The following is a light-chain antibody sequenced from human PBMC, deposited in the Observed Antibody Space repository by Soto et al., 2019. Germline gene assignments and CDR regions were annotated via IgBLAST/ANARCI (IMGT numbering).Light chain of an antibody. J-gene: IGKJ3*01. CDR1: QRVLYSSNNKNY. V-gene: IGKV4-1*01. CDR2: WAS. Sequence: DIVMTQSPDSLAVSLGETATINCKSSQRVLYSSNNKNYLAWYQQKPGQPPKLLIYWASTREYGVADRFSGSGSGTDFTLPISSLQAEDVAVSYCQQYYSTPPSFGPGTKVDIK. CDR3: QQYYSTPPS.